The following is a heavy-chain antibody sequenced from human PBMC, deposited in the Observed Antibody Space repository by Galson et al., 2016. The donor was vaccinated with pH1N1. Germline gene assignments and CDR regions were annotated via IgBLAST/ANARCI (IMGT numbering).Heavy chain of an antibody. J-gene: IGHJ4*02. Sequence: SVKVSCKASGGPFSAYTINWVRQAPGQGLEWIGGTIPIFGTPTYAQKFQGRVTITADESSTTHYMELRSLRSEDTAIYYCARRHKYFDTSGFQNWGQGTLVTVSS. V-gene: IGHV1-69*13. CDR3: ARRHKYFDTSGFQN. D-gene: IGHD3-22*01. CDR2: TIPIFGTP. CDR1: GGPFSAYT.